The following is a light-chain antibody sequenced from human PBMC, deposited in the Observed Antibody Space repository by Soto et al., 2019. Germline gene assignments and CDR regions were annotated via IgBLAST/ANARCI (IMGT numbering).Light chain of an antibody. V-gene: IGKV1-5*03. J-gene: IGKJ2*01. Sequence: DIPMTQSPSTLSASVEDRVTITCRASQSISAWLAWYQQKPGKAPKLLVYKASTLETGVPSRFSGSRSGTEFTLTISSLQPDDFATFYCPQYHKFPYTFGQGTKLEIK. CDR1: QSISAW. CDR2: KAS. CDR3: PQYHKFPYT.